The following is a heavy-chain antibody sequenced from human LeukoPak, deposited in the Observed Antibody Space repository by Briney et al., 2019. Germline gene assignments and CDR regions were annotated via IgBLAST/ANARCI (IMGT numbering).Heavy chain of an antibody. D-gene: IGHD5-24*01. CDR2: IKKDGGET. V-gene: IGHV3-7*01. CDR1: RFTFSNYW. CDR3: ARDMGWQQFDQ. Sequence: GGSLRPSCVASRFTFSNYWMTWVRQAPGKGLERVANIKKDGGETYYMESVKGRFTISRDNARNSLYLQMNSLTVEDTAVYYCARDMGWQQFDQWGQGTLVTVSS. J-gene: IGHJ4*02.